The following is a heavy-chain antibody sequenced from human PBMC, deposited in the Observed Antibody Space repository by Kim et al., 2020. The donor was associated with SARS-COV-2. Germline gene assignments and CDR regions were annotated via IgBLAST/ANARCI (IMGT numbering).Heavy chain of an antibody. CDR2: INHSGST. D-gene: IGHD3-9*01. CDR3: ARGVLRYFDWLPNFDY. J-gene: IGHJ4*02. V-gene: IGHV4-34*01. CDR1: GGSFSGYY. Sequence: SETLSLTCAVYGGSFSGYYWSWIRQPPGKGLEWIGEINHSGSTNYNPSLKSRVTISVDTSKNQFSLKLSSVTAADTAVYYCARGVLRYFDWLPNFDYWGQGTLVTVSS.